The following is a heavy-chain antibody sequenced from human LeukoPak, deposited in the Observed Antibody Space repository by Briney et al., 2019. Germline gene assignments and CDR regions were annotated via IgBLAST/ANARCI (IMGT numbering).Heavy chain of an antibody. D-gene: IGHD2-2*01. V-gene: IGHV5-51*01. CDR3: ARSYCSSISCYSGGTFGY. Sequence: GESLKISCKGSGYSFTTYWIGWVRQMPGKGLEWMGIIYPGDSDTRYSPSFQGHVTISADKSISTAFLQWSSLEASDTAMYYCARSYCSSISCYSGGTFGYWGQGTLVTVSS. CDR2: IYPGDSDT. J-gene: IGHJ4*02. CDR1: GYSFTTYW.